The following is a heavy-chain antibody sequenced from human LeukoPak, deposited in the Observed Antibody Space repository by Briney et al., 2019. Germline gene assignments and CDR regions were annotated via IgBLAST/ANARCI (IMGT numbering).Heavy chain of an antibody. CDR3: AKGDSLIDEQLPSIDY. CDR1: GFTFSSYG. J-gene: IGHJ4*02. CDR2: IWYDGSHK. Sequence: GGSLRLSCAASGFTFSSYGMHWVRQAPGKGLEWVAVIWYDGSHKYYADSVKGRFTISRDNSKNTLYLQMNSLRAEDTAVYYCAKGDSLIDEQLPSIDYWGQGTLVTVSS. D-gene: IGHD3-9*01. V-gene: IGHV3-30*02.